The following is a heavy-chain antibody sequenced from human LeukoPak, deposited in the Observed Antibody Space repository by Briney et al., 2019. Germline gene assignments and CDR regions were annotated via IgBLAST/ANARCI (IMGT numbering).Heavy chain of an antibody. D-gene: IGHD2-15*01. CDR2: IFNSGST. CDR3: AREKSPDYCSGGSCYFDY. J-gene: IGHJ4*02. CDR1: GGFIRSYY. Sequence: SETLSLTCTVSGGFIRSYYWSWIRQPPGRGLEWIGYIFNSGSTNYNPSLKSRVTISVDTSKNQFSLKLSSVTAADTAVYYCAREKSPDYCSGGSCYFDYWGQGTLVTVSS. V-gene: IGHV4-59*01.